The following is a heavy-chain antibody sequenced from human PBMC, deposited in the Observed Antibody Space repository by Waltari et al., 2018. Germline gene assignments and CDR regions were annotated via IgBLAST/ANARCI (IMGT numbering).Heavy chain of an antibody. Sequence: QVQLQQWGAGLLTPSETLSLTCAAYGGSFSRYSWSWIRPPPGKGLGWIGETNHSGSTNYNPSLKSRVTISVDTSKNQFSLKLSSVTAADTAVYYCARGGPWYSSGWYPTFYYGMDVWGQGTTVTVSS. CDR2: TNHSGST. D-gene: IGHD6-19*01. CDR1: GGSFSRYS. CDR3: ARGGPWYSSGWYPTFYYGMDV. V-gene: IGHV4-34*01. J-gene: IGHJ6*02.